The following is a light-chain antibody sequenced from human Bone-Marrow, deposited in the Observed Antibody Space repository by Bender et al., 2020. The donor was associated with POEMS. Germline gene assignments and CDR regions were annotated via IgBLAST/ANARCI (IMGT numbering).Light chain of an antibody. J-gene: IGLJ1*01. CDR3: GSYTSDGTYV. CDR2: DVT. CDR1: SSDIGGYNF. Sequence: QSALTQPASLSGSPGQSITISCTGTSSDIGGYNFVSWYQQHPGKVPKLTIYDVTYRASGVSNRFSGSKSGNTASLTISGLQPEDEADYYCGSYTSDGTYVFGGGTKVTVL. V-gene: IGLV2-14*03.